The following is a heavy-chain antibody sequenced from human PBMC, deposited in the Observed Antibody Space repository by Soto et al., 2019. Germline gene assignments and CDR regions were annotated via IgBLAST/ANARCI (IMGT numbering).Heavy chain of an antibody. J-gene: IGHJ4*02. Sequence: GGSLRLSCAASGFTFSSYSMNWVRQAPGKGLGWVSAISGSGGSTYYADSVKGRFTISRDNSKNTLYLQMNSLRAEDTAVYYCAKGYAYFDYWGQGTLVTVSS. CDR2: ISGSGGST. D-gene: IGHD1-1*01. V-gene: IGHV3-23*01. CDR1: GFTFSSYS. CDR3: AKGYAYFDY.